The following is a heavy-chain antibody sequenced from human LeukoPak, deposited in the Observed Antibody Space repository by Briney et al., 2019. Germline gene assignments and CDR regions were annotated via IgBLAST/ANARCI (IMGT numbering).Heavy chain of an antibody. CDR3: AREPYYYDSSGYYGEDAFDI. D-gene: IGHD3-22*01. V-gene: IGHV4-34*01. J-gene: IGHJ3*02. CDR1: GESFSDYY. CDR2: INHSGST. Sequence: PSETLSLTCAVYGESFSDYYWSWIRQPPGKGLEWIGEINHSGSTNYNPSLKSRVTISVDTSKNQFSLRLSSVTAADTAVYYCAREPYYYDSSGYYGEDAFDIWGQGTMVTVSS.